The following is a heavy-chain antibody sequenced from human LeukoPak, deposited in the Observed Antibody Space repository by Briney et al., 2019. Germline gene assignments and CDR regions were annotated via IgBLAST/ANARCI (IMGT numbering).Heavy chain of an antibody. D-gene: IGHD3-10*01. CDR3: ARDPRGSYYSDY. CDR1: GYTFTGYY. CDR2: INPNSGAT. J-gene: IGHJ4*02. Sequence: ASVKVSCKASGYTFTGYYLHWVRQAPGQGLEWMGSINPNSGATNYAQRFQGRVTMTRDTSITTAYMELSRLRFDDTAVYYCARDPRGSYYSDYWGQGSLATVSS. V-gene: IGHV1-2*02.